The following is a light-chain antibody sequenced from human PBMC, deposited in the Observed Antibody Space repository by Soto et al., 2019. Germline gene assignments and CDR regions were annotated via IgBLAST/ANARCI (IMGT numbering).Light chain of an antibody. CDR1: SADVGAFDY. V-gene: IGLV2-14*03. CDR3: AAYTTSSTLV. J-gene: IGLJ3*02. CDR2: DVS. Sequence: QSALTQPASVSGSPVQSITISCAGTSADVGAFDYVSWYQHHPGKVPKLMIYDVSDRPSGVSTRFSGSKSANMASLTISGLQADDEADYYCAAYTTSSTLVFGGGTKVTVL.